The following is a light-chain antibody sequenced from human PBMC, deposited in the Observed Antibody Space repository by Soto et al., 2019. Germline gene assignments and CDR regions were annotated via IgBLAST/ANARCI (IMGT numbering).Light chain of an antibody. CDR1: SSDVGGYNY. V-gene: IGLV2-14*01. Sequence: QSALTQAASVSGSPGQSITISCTGASSDVGGYNYVSWYQQHPGKAPKLMIYEVSNRPSGVSNRFSGSKSGNTASLTISGLQAEDEADYYCSSYTSTNTLYWVFGGGTQLTVL. CDR3: SSYTSTNTLYWV. CDR2: EVS. J-gene: IGLJ3*02.